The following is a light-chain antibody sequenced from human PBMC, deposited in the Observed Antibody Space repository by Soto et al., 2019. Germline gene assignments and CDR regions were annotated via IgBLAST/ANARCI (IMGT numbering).Light chain of an antibody. CDR2: GAS. CDR1: QSVSSRY. J-gene: IGKJ2*01. Sequence: EIVLTQSPGTLSLSPGERATLSCRASQSVSSRYLAWYQQKPGQAPRLLIYGASSRATGIPDRFSGSGSGTGFTHTISILEPEDFAVYYCRQYGRSLTLPMYTFGQGTKLEIK. CDR3: RQYGRSLTLPMYT. V-gene: IGKV3-20*01.